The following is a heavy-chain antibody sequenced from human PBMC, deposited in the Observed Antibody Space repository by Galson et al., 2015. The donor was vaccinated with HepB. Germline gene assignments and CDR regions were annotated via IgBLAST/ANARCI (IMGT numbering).Heavy chain of an antibody. D-gene: IGHD6-19*01. CDR3: ARVYNSAWFASDY. CDR1: GFTVSSNY. J-gene: IGHJ4*02. CDR2: IYSGGTT. V-gene: IGHV3-53*01. Sequence: SLRLSCAASGFTVSSNYMSWVRQAPGKGLECVSVIYSGGTTYYADSVKGRFTISRDNSKNTLYLQMSSLRAEDTAMYYCARVYNSAWFASDYWGQGTLVTVSS.